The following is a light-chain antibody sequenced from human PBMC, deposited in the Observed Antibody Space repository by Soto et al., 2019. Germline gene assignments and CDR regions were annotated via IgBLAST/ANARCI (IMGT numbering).Light chain of an antibody. J-gene: IGKJ5*01. V-gene: IGKV3-20*01. CDR2: GAS. CDR3: QQYDSSPIT. CDR1: QSVSSSY. Sequence: EIVMTHSPATLSVSTGERATLSCSASQSVSSSYLAWYQQKPGQAPSLLIYGASRWATGIPDRFSGSGSGTDFTLTISRLEPEDFAVYYCQQYDSSPITFGQGTRLE.